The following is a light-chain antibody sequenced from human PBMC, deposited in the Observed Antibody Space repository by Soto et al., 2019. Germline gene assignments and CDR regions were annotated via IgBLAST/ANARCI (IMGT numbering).Light chain of an antibody. J-gene: IGLJ1*01. CDR2: DVT. V-gene: IGLV2-14*01. CDR3: SSYTSSSTPYV. Sequence: QSALTQPASVSGSPGQSITISCTGSSSDIGAYDYVSWYQQRPVKAPKLMIFDVTNRPSGVSDRFSGSKSGNTASLTISGLQTEDEADYYCSSYTSSSTPYVFGTGTQLTVL. CDR1: SSDIGAYDY.